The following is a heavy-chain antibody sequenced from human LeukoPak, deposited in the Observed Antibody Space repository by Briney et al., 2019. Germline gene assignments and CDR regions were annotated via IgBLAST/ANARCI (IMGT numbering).Heavy chain of an antibody. Sequence: GGSLRLSCAASGFTFSSYGMHWVRQAPGKGLEWVAVISYDGSNKYYADSVKGRFTISRDNSKNTLYLQMNSLRAEDTAVYYCAKDLPPYLSGSYSDFDYWGQGTLVTVSS. CDR3: AKDLPPYLSGSYSDFDY. J-gene: IGHJ4*02. CDR2: ISYDGSNK. CDR1: GFTFSSYG. D-gene: IGHD3-10*01. V-gene: IGHV3-30*18.